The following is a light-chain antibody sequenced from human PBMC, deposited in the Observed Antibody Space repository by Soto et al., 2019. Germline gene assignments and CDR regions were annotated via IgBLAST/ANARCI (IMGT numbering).Light chain of an antibody. CDR2: GNN. J-gene: IGLJ7*01. Sequence: QSVLTQPPSASGTPGQRVTISCSGSSSNIGSNTVNWYQQLPGTAPKLLIYGNNERPSGVPDRFSGSKSGTSGSLAISGVQAEDEADYYCASWDDTLNVAVFGGGTQLTVL. CDR1: SSNIGSNT. CDR3: ASWDDTLNVAV. V-gene: IGLV1-44*01.